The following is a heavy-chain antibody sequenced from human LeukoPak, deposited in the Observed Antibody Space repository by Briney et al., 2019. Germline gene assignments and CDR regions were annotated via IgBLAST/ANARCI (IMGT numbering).Heavy chain of an antibody. CDR3: ARWQTDYDFWSGYYYYYYGMDV. CDR1: GYTFTSYD. V-gene: IGHV1-8*01. D-gene: IGHD3-3*01. Sequence: ASVKVSCKASGYTFTSYDINWVRQATGQGLEWMGWMNPNSGNTGHAQKFQGRVTMTRNTSISTAYMELSSLRSEDTAVYYCARWQTDYDFWSGYYYYYYGMDVWGQGTTVTVSS. J-gene: IGHJ6*02. CDR2: MNPNSGNT.